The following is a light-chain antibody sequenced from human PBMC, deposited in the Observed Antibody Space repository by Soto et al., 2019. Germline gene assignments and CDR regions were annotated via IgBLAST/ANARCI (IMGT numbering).Light chain of an antibody. J-gene: IGKJ1*01. CDR1: QYTGSA. Sequence: EVVLTQSPATLSVSPGDRATLSCRASQYTGSAVAWYYQRSGQAPRLLIFDASIRVPTTPARFSGSVSGTEFTLTISSLESEDFAVYFCQQYGDRPRTFGQGTKVEIK. V-gene: IGKV3-15*01. CDR2: DAS. CDR3: QQYGDRPRT.